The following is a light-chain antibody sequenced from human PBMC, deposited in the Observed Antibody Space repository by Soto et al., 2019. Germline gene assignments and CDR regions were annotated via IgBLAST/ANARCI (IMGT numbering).Light chain of an antibody. CDR2: LNSDGSH. J-gene: IGLJ2*01. CDR3: QTWGSGIRVV. CDR1: SGHSSYA. V-gene: IGLV4-69*01. Sequence: QLVLTQSPSASASLGASVKLTCTLSSGHSSYAIAWHQQQPEKGPRYLMKLNSDGSHSKGDGIPDRFSGSSSGAERYLTISSLQSEDEADYYCQTWGSGIRVVFGGGTKLTFL.